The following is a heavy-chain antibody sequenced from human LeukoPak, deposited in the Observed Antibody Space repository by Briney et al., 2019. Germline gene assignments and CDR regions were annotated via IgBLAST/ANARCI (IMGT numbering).Heavy chain of an antibody. V-gene: IGHV4-4*07. CDR2: IYTSGTT. J-gene: IGHJ4*02. CDR3: ARLSGYDWESFYDY. Sequence: SETLSLTCTVSGGSISSYYWSWIRQPAGKGLEWIGRIYTSGTTHYNPSLKSRVSISVDTSKNQFSLKLSSVTAADTAMYYCARLSGYDWESFYDYWGQGTLVTVAS. D-gene: IGHD5-12*01. CDR1: GGSISSYY.